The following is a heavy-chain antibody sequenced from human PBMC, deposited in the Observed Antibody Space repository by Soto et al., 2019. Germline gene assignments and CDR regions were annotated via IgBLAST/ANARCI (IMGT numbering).Heavy chain of an antibody. CDR3: ARAAKPYPAFDI. CDR1: GITVTSNY. CDR2: IYSGGST. J-gene: IGHJ3*02. Sequence: EVQLVESGGGLVQPGGSLRLSCAASGITVTSNYMNWVRQAPGKGPEWVSLIYSGGSTDYADSVKGRYTISRDNSKNSVVLHNNSLRAEDTVVYYCARAAKPYPAFDIWGQGTTVTVSS. V-gene: IGHV3-66*01.